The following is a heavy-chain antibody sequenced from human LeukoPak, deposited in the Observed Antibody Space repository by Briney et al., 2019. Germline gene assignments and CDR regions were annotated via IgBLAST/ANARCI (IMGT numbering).Heavy chain of an antibody. D-gene: IGHD1-26*01. CDR1: GFTFDDYA. CDR2: ISGDDGST. J-gene: IGHJ3*02. V-gene: IGHV3-43*02. Sequence: PGGSLRLSCAASGFTFDDYAMHWVRQAPGKGLEWVSLISGDDGSTYYADSVKGRFTISRDNSKNSLYLQMNSLRTEDTALYYCAKDIVGATNSAFDIWGQGTMVTVSS. CDR3: AKDIVGATNSAFDI.